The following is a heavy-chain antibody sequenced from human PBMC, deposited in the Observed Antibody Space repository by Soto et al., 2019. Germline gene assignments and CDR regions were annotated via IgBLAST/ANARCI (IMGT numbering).Heavy chain of an antibody. Sequence: QVRLVESGGGVVQPGRSLRLSCAASGFTFSSYAMHWVRQARGKGLEWVAVISYDGSNKYYADSVKGRFTISRDNSKNTLYLQMNSLRAEDTAVYYCARVGCSGGSCYSPIYYYYGMDVWGQGTTVTVSS. CDR3: ARVGCSGGSCYSPIYYYYGMDV. CDR1: GFTFSSYA. V-gene: IGHV3-30-3*01. J-gene: IGHJ6*02. D-gene: IGHD2-15*01. CDR2: ISYDGSNK.